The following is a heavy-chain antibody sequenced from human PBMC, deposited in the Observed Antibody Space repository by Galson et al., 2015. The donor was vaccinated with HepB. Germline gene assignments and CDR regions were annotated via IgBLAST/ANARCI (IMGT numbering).Heavy chain of an antibody. CDR1: GFSFNNYW. D-gene: IGHD3-16*01. Sequence: SLRLSCAASGFSFNNYWMSWVRQAPGKGLEWVANIHAGGGDGFYVDSVKGRFNIYRDNAKNSLYLQVNLLTTDDTAVYYCARDGRGGFLDSWGQGTLVYVSS. V-gene: IGHV3-7*01. CDR3: ARDGRGGFLDS. J-gene: IGHJ4*02. CDR2: IHAGGGDG.